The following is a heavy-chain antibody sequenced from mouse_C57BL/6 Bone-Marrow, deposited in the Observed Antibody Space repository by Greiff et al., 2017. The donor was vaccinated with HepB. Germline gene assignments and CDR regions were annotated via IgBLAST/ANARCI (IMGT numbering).Heavy chain of an antibody. D-gene: IGHD2-14*01. CDR1: GFSLTSYG. CDR3: AKNGEGYPYYFDY. CDR2: IWRGGST. J-gene: IGHJ2*01. Sequence: VQVVESGPGLVQPSQSLSITCTVSGFSLTSYGVHWVRQSPGKGLEWLGVIWRGGSTDYNAAFMSRLSITKDNSKSQVFFKMNSLQADDTAIYYCAKNGEGYPYYFDYWGQGTTLTVSS. V-gene: IGHV2-5*01.